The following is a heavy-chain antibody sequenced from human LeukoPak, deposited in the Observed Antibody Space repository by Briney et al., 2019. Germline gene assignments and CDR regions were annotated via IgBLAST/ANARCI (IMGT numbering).Heavy chain of an antibody. V-gene: IGHV3-30-3*01. D-gene: IGHD3-22*01. J-gene: IGHJ3*02. Sequence: GGSLRLSCAASGFTFSSYAMHWVRQAPGKGLEWVAVISYDGSNKYYADSVKGRFTISRDNAKNSLYLQMNSLRAEDTAVYYCASCITMIEGDAFDIWGQGTMVTVSS. CDR2: ISYDGSNK. CDR3: ASCITMIEGDAFDI. CDR1: GFTFSSYA.